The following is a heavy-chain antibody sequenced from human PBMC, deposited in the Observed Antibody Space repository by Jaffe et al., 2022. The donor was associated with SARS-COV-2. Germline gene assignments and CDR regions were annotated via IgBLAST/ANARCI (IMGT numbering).Heavy chain of an antibody. Sequence: QLQLQESGPGLVKPSETLSLTCTVSGGSISSSSYYWGWIRQPPGKGLEWIGSIYYSGSTYYNPSLKSRVTISVDTSKNQFSLKLSSVTAADTAVYYCARLPGVSTVTTHGPFDYWGQGTLVTVSS. V-gene: IGHV4-39*01. D-gene: IGHD4-17*01. CDR3: ARLPGVSTVTTHGPFDY. J-gene: IGHJ4*02. CDR1: GGSISSSSYY. CDR2: IYYSGST.